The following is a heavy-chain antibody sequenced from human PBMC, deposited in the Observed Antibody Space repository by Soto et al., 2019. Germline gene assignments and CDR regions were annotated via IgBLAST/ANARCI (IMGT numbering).Heavy chain of an antibody. D-gene: IGHD3-3*01. CDR3: AHRRSGPHFDY. J-gene: IGHJ4*02. CDR1: GFSLTTTGVG. CDR2: VYWDDDK. V-gene: IGHV2-5*02. Sequence: SGPTLVNPTQTLTLTCTFSGFSLTTTGVGVGWIRQPPGKALEWLALVYWDDDKTYRPSPKSSLTITKDTSKNQVVLTMTNVEPVDTATYYCAHRRSGPHFDYWGQGILVTVSS.